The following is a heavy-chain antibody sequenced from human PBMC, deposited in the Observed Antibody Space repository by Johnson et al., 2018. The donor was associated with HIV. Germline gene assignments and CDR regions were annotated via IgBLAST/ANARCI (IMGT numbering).Heavy chain of an antibody. CDR1: GFTFCSFG. D-gene: IGHD6-13*01. V-gene: IGHV3-33*06. CDR3: AKPAAAARDAFDI. CDR2: IWYDGSNK. J-gene: IGHJ3*02. Sequence: VQLVESGGGVVQPGRSLRLSCAASGFTFCSFGMHWVRQAPGKGLEWVAVIWYDGSNKYFADSVKGRFTISRDNSKNTLYLQMSSLRAEDTAVYYCAKPAAAARDAFDIWGQGTMVTVSS.